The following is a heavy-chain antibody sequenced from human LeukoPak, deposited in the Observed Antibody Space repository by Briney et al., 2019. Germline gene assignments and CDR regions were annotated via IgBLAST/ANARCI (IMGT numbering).Heavy chain of an antibody. CDR3: AREGNYSIDY. V-gene: IGHV4-34*01. Sequence: SETLSLTCAVYGGSFGGYYWSWIRQPPGKGLEWIGEINHSGSTNYNPSLKSRVTISVDTSKNQFSLKLSSVTAADTAVYYCAREGNYSIDYWGRGTLVTVSS. CDR2: INHSGST. J-gene: IGHJ4*02. CDR1: GGSFGGYY. D-gene: IGHD4-11*01.